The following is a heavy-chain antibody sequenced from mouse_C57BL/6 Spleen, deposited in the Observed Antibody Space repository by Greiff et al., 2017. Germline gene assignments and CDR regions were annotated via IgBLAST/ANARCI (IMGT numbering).Heavy chain of an antibody. Sequence: VQLQQPGAELVKPGASVKLSCKASGYTFTSYWMHWVKQRPGQGLEWIGMIHPNSGSTNYNEKFKSKATLTVDKSSSTAYMQLSSLTSEDSAVXYCARWDSNYDYFDYWGQGTTLTVSS. CDR2: IHPNSGST. CDR1: GYTFTSYW. CDR3: ARWDSNYDYFDY. J-gene: IGHJ2*01. V-gene: IGHV1-64*01. D-gene: IGHD2-5*01.